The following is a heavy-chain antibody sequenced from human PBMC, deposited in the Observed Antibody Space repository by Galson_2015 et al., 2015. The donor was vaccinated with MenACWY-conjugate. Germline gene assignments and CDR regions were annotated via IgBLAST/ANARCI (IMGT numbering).Heavy chain of an antibody. J-gene: IGHJ5*02. CDR2: INHSGST. Sequence: SETLSLTCAVYGGSFSGYYWSWIRQPPGKGLEWIGEINHSGSTNYNPSLKSRVTISVDTSKNQFSLKLSSVTAADTAVYYCAREWVVVVPAAIRVAAAGNWFDPWGQGTLVTVSS. D-gene: IGHD2-2*02. CDR3: AREWVVVVPAAIRVAAAGNWFDP. CDR1: GGSFSGYY. V-gene: IGHV4-34*01.